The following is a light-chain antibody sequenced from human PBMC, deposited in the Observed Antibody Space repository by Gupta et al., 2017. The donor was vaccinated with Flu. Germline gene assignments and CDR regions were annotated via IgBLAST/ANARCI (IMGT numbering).Light chain of an antibody. CDR3: MQALQTPLT. Sequence: DIVMTQSPLSLPLTPGEPASISCRSSQSRLHSNGYNYLDWYLQKPGQSPQLLIYLGSNRASGVPDRFSGRGSGTDVTLKISRVEAEDVGVYYCMQALQTPLTFGGGTKVEIK. CDR2: LGS. J-gene: IGKJ4*01. V-gene: IGKV2-28*01. CDR1: QSRLHSNGYNY.